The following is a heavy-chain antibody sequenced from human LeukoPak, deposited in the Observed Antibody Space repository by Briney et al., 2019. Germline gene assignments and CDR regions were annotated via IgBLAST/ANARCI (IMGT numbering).Heavy chain of an antibody. CDR2: IYYSGST. CDR1: GGSISSYY. Sequence: SETLSLTCTVSGGSISSYYWSWIRQPPVKGLEWIGYIYYSGSTNYNPSLKSRVTISVDTSKNQFSLKLSSVTAADTAVYYCARAAAAAVNWFDPWGQGTLVTVSS. CDR3: ARAAAAAVNWFDP. D-gene: IGHD6-13*01. J-gene: IGHJ5*02. V-gene: IGHV4-59*01.